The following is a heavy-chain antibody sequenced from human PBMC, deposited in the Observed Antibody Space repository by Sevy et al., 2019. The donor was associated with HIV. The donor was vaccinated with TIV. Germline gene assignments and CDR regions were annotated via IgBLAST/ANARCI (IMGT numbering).Heavy chain of an antibody. CDR1: GFTFSNAW. CDR3: ATNLVGVAAKIRDY. Sequence: GGSLRLSCTASGFTFSNAWMSWVRQAPGKGLEWVGHIRSKTAGGTTDYAATVKGRFTITRDDTKNTLYLQMNSLKTEDTAVYYWATNLVGVAAKIRDYWGQGTLVTVSS. V-gene: IGHV3-15*01. J-gene: IGHJ4*02. D-gene: IGHD2-15*01. CDR2: IRSKTAGGTT.